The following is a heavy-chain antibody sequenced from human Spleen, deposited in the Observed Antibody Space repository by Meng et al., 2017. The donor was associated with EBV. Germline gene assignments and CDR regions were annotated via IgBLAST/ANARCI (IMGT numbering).Heavy chain of an antibody. CDR2: IYHSGST. J-gene: IGHJ5*02. Sequence: QVHLQESGPGRVKPSGTLYLTCAVSGGSISSSNWWNWVRQAPGKGLEWIGEIYHSGSTSYNPSLESRVTISIDKSKNQVSLKLTSVTAADTAVYYCAQRERWGLDPWGQGTLVTVSS. CDR1: GGSISSSNW. V-gene: IGHV4-4*02. CDR3: AQRERWGLDP. D-gene: IGHD3-16*01.